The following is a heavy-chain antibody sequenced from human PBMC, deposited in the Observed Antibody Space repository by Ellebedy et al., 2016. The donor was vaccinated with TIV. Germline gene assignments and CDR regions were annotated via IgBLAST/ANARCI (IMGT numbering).Heavy chain of an antibody. Sequence: ASVKVSCKASGYTFTSYFMHWVRQAPGQGLEWMGIINTRGGSTSYAQKFQGRVTMTRDTSTSTVYMELSSLRYDDTAVYYCSRDVAGFDPWGQGTLVTVSS. CDR3: SRDVAGFDP. D-gene: IGHD2-15*01. V-gene: IGHV1-46*01. J-gene: IGHJ5*02. CDR2: INTRGGST. CDR1: GYTFTSYF.